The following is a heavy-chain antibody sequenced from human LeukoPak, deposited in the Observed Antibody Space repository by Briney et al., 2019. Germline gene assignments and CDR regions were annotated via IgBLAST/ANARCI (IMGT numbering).Heavy chain of an antibody. Sequence: SETLSLTCTVSGGSISSSSYYWGWIRQPPGKGLEWIGSIYYSGSTYYNPSLKSRVTISVDTSKNQFSLKLSSVTAADTAVYYCAVGRGPRIAAAGIIDYWGQGTLVTVSS. CDR3: AVGRGPRIAAAGIIDY. J-gene: IGHJ4*02. CDR2: IYYSGST. CDR1: GGSISSSSYY. V-gene: IGHV4-39*01. D-gene: IGHD6-13*01.